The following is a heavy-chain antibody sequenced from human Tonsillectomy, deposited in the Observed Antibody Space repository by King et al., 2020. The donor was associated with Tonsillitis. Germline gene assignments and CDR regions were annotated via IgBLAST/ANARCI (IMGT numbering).Heavy chain of an antibody. Sequence: VQLQESGPRLVKPSQPLSLTCTVSGDSISSDSYSWSWIRRPAGEGLEWIGRIYSSGTTVYNPSLESRVTMSVDTSKNQFSLQLSSLTAADTAVYYCARDLSRGGWSPLGYWGQGTLVTVSS. D-gene: IGHD6-19*01. CDR3: ARDLSRGGWSPLGY. CDR2: IYSSGTT. CDR1: GDSISSDSYS. V-gene: IGHV4-61*02. J-gene: IGHJ4*02.